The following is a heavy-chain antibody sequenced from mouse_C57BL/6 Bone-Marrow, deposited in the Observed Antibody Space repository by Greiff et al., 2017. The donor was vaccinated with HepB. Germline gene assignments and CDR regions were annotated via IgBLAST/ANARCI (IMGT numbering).Heavy chain of an antibody. D-gene: IGHD1-1*01. CDR2: ISYSGST. V-gene: IGHV3-1*01. J-gene: IGHJ3*01. CDR1: GYSITSGYD. CDR3: ARGDYYGSSCWFAY. Sequence: DVKLQESGPGMVKPSQSLSLTCTVTGYSITSGYDWHWIRHFPGNKLEWMGYISYSGSTNYNPSLKSRISITHDTSKNHFFLKLNSVTTEDTATYYCARGDYYGSSCWFAYWGQGTLVTVSA.